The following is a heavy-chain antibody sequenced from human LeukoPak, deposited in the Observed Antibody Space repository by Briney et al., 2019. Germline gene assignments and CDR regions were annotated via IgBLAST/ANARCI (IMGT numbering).Heavy chain of an antibody. D-gene: IGHD7-27*01. CDR1: GYTFTSYD. CDR2: MNPNSGNT. J-gene: IGHJ4*02. CDR3: ARVGDWGLYFDY. Sequence: GASVKVSCKASGYTFTSYDINWVRQATGQGLEWMGWMNPNSGNTGCAQKFQGRVTITRNTSISTAYMELSSLRSEDTAVYYCARVGDWGLYFDYWGQGTLVTVSS. V-gene: IGHV1-8*03.